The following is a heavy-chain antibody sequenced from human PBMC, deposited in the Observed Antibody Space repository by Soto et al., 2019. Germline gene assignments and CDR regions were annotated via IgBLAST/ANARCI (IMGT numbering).Heavy chain of an antibody. D-gene: IGHD1-26*01. J-gene: IGHJ4*02. CDR1: GGSISSGGYY. CDR2: IYYSGST. V-gene: IGHV4-31*03. Sequence: SETLCLTCTVSGGSISSGGYYWSWIRQHPGKGLEWIGYIYYSGSTYYNPSLKSRVTISVDTSKNQFSLKLSSVTAADTAVYYCARFPYSGSYPFDYWGQGTLVTVSS. CDR3: ARFPYSGSYPFDY.